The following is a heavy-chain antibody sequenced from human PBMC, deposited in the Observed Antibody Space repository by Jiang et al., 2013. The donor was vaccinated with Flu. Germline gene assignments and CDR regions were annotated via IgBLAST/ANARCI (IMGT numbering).Heavy chain of an antibody. CDR1: GFTFSSYW. J-gene: IGHJ4*02. CDR3: AAGATIVKPLDY. D-gene: IGHD5-12*01. CDR2: IKQDGSEK. Sequence: VQLVESGGGLVQPGGSLRLSCAASGFTFSSYWMSWVRQAPGKGLEWVANIKQDGSEKYYVDSVKGRFTISRDNSKNSLYLQMNSLRAEDTAVYYCAAGATIVKPLDYWGQGTLVTVSS. V-gene: IGHV3-7*03.